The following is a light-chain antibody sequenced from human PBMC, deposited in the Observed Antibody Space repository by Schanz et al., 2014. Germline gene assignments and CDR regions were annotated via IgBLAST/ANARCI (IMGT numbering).Light chain of an antibody. CDR3: ETCDHYFSCV. J-gene: IGLJ3*02. V-gene: IGLV4-69*01. CDR1: SRHSTSA. CDR2: LDNHGSH. Sequence: QPVLTQSPSASASLGASVNLTCTLISRHSTSAITWHQQQPEKGPRSLMKLDNHGSHNKGDGIPDRFSGYSSGADRYLTISNLQSEDEADYYCETCDHYFSCVFGGGTKLTVL.